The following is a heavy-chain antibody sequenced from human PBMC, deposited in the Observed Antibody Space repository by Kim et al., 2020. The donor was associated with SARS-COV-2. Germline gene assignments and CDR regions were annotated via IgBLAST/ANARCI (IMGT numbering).Heavy chain of an antibody. CDR3: ARDSGSYYGYYFDY. Sequence: ADSGKGRFTISRDNAKNSLYLQMNSLRAEDTAVYYCARDSGSYYGYYFDYWGQGTLVTVSS. V-gene: IGHV3-48*03. J-gene: IGHJ4*02. D-gene: IGHD1-26*01.